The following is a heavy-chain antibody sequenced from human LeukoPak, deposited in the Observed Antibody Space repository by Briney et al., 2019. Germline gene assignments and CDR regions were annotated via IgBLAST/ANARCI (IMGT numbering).Heavy chain of an antibody. CDR1: GFTFSSYT. CDR3: GRAGGQLLHGFGYFEY. J-gene: IGHJ4*02. V-gene: IGHV3-30*04. CDR2: ISYDGDNK. D-gene: IGHD6-13*01. Sequence: PGGSLRLSCVASGFTFSSYTMNWVRQAPGKGLQWMSTISYDGDNKYYVDSVKGRFTISRDNSKNTLYLQMNSLRAEDTAVYYCGRAGGQLLHGFGYFEYWGQGTLVTVSS.